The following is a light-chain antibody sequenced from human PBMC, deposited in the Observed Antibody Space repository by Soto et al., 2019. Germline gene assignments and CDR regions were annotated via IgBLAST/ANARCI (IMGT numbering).Light chain of an antibody. CDR1: QSVSGN. J-gene: IGKJ5*01. CDR3: QQRSNWPSIT. Sequence: EIVMTESPGTLSVSPGEGATLSCKTSQSVSGNLAWYQQKPGQTPRLLMYGASTRATGIPARFSASGSGTDFTLTISSLEPEDFAVYYCQQRSNWPSITFGQGTRLEIK. V-gene: IGKV3-11*01. CDR2: GAS.